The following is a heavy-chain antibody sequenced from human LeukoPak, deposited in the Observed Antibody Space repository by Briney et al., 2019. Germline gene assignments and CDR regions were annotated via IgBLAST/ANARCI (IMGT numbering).Heavy chain of an antibody. J-gene: IGHJ4*02. CDR2: IYTSGST. Sequence: SETLSLTCTVSGGSISSYYWSWIRQPAGKGLEWIGRIYTSGSTNYNPSLKSRVTISVDKSKNQFSLKLSSVTAADTAVYYCARGNYDSSAEGPIFDYWGQGTLVTVSS. D-gene: IGHD3-22*01. CDR3: ARGNYDSSAEGPIFDY. CDR1: GGSISSYY. V-gene: IGHV4-4*07.